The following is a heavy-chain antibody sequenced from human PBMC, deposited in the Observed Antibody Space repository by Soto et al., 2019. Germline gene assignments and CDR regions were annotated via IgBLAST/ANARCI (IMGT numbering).Heavy chain of an antibody. CDR2: IIPIIGTA. Sequence: ASVKVSCKASRGTFSSYAISWVRQDPGQGLEWMGGIIPIIGTANYAQKFQGRVTNTADESTTTAYMELSSLRSEDTAVYYCATKSSGYPLNGMDVWGQGTTVTVSS. J-gene: IGHJ6*02. V-gene: IGHV1-69*13. CDR3: ATKSSGYPLNGMDV. CDR1: RGTFSSYA. D-gene: IGHD3-22*01.